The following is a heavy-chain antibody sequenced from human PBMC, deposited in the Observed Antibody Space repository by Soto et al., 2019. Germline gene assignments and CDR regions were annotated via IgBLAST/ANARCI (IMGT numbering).Heavy chain of an antibody. CDR3: ARGGLIRGVLYY. CDR2: INHSGST. Sequence: SETLSLTCAVYDGSSNNYYWSWIRQPPGKGLEWIGEINHSGSTNYNASLKSRVTISEDTSKKQFSLELRFVTAADTAVYYCARGGLIRGVLYYWGQGTLVTVS. CDR1: DGSSNNYY. J-gene: IGHJ4*02. D-gene: IGHD3-10*01. V-gene: IGHV4-34*01.